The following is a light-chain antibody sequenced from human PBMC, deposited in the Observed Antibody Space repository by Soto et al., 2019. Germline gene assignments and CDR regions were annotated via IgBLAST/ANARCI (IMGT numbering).Light chain of an antibody. V-gene: IGKV1-16*02. J-gene: IGKJ4*01. CDR3: QQYHNYPLT. CDR2: SAS. CDR1: QGISSH. Sequence: QMTQSPSSLSASVGDKVTITCRASQGISSHLAWFQQKPGKAPKSLIYSASNLQGGVPSKFSGSGSGTDFTLTISNLQPEDFATYYCQQYHNYPLTFGGGTTVDIK.